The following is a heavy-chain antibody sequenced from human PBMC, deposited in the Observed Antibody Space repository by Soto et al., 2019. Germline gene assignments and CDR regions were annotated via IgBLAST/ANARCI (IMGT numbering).Heavy chain of an antibody. D-gene: IGHD6-19*01. CDR1: GFTFSDYY. Sequence: GGSLRLSCAASGFTFSDYYMSWIRQAPGKGLEWVSYISSSGSTIYYAESVKGRFTISRDNAKNTMYLQMNSLRAEDTAVYYGAKENSAWPLDFGGQGTLVTVSS. J-gene: IGHJ4*02. CDR2: ISSSGSTI. CDR3: AKENSAWPLDF. V-gene: IGHV3-11*04.